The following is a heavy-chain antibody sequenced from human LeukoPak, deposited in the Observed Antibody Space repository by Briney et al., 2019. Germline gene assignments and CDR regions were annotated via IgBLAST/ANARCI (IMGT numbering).Heavy chain of an antibody. CDR1: GGSISSGGYY. D-gene: IGHD5-18*01. V-gene: IGHV4-31*03. CDR3: ARDQSVQLWGIDI. Sequence: SETLSLTCTVSGGSISSGGYYWSWIRQHPGKGLGWIGYIYYSGSTYYNPSLKSRVTISVDTSKNQFSLKLSSATAADTAVYYCARDQSVQLWGIDIWGQGTMVTVSS. CDR2: IYYSGST. J-gene: IGHJ3*02.